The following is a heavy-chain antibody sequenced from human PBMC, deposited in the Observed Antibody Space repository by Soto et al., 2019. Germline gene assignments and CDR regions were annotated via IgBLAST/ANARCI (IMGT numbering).Heavy chain of an antibody. J-gene: IGHJ4*02. CDR2: IIPIFGTA. Sequence: QVQLVQSGAEVKKPGSSVKVSCKASGGTFSSYAISWVRQAPGQGLEWMGGIIPIFGTANYAQKFQGRVTITADESTSTGYMELSSLGSEDTAVYYCAGDLLDRYYDSSDYYYYWGQGTLVTVSS. V-gene: IGHV1-69*01. CDR1: GGTFSSYA. CDR3: AGDLLDRYYDSSDYYYY. D-gene: IGHD3-22*01.